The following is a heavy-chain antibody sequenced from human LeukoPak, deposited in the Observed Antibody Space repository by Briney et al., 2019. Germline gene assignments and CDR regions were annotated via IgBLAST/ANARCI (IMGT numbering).Heavy chain of an antibody. D-gene: IGHD6-13*01. J-gene: IGHJ3*02. V-gene: IGHV4-34*01. CDR2: INHSGST. CDR3: ARVKQLVPDAFDI. Sequence: SGTLSLTCAVYGGSFSGYYWSWIRQPPGKGLEWIGEINHSGSTNYNPSLKSRVTISVDTSKNQFSLKLSSVTAADTAVYYCARVKQLVPDAFDIWGQGTMVTVSS. CDR1: GGSFSGYY.